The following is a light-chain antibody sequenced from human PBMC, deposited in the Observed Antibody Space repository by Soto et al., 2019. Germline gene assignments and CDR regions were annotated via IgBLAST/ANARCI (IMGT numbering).Light chain of an antibody. CDR3: AARDDRLNGRG. J-gene: IGLJ2*01. CDR2: YDD. V-gene: IGLV1-36*01. CDR1: SSNIGDNA. Sequence: QSVLIQPPSVSGAPGQTVTISCSGSSSNIGDNAVTWYQQVPGKAPRLLIYYDDLLPSGVSARFSGSKSGTSASLAISGLQPDDEADYYCAARDDRLNGRGFGGGTKLT.